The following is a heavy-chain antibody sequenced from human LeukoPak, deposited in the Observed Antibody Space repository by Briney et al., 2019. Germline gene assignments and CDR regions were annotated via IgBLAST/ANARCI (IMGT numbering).Heavy chain of an antibody. CDR1: GFTFSSYW. D-gene: IGHD3-22*01. J-gene: IGHJ4*02. V-gene: IGHV3-7*01. Sequence: GGSLRLSCAASGFTFSSYWMSWVRQAPGKGLEWVANIKQDGSEKYYVDSAKGRFTISRDNAKNSLYLQMNSLRAEDTAVYYCASTQRYYYDSSGYKGGFDYWGQGTLVTVSS. CDR2: IKQDGSEK. CDR3: ASTQRYYYDSSGYKGGFDY.